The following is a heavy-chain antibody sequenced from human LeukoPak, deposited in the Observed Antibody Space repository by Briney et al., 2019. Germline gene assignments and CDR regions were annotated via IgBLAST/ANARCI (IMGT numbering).Heavy chain of an antibody. J-gene: IGHJ3*02. Sequence: SETLSLTCTVSGGSISSYYWSWIRQPPGKGLEWIGYIYYSGSTNYNPSLKSRVTISVDTSKNQFSLKLSSVTAADTAVYYCAREVAVAGTDALDIWGQGTMVTVSS. CDR1: GGSISSYY. CDR3: AREVAVAGTDALDI. V-gene: IGHV4-59*01. D-gene: IGHD6-19*01. CDR2: IYYSGST.